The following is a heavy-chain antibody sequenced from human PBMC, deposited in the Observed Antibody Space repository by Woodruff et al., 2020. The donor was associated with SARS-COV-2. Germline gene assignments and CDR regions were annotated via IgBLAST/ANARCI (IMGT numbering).Heavy chain of an antibody. D-gene: IGHD6-19*01. CDR2: VKGDGTIT. CDR3: ARASADGSGTFYDS. V-gene: IGHV3-74*01. J-gene: IGHJ4*02. Sequence: RMWVSRVKGDGTITRYADSVKGRFSISRDNAKNALYLQINSLRAEDTAVYYCARASADGSGTFYDSWGRGTLVTVS.